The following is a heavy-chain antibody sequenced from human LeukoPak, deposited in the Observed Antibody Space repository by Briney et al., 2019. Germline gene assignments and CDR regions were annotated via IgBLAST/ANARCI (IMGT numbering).Heavy chain of an antibody. CDR2: IYYPGST. J-gene: IGHJ6*02. Sequence: PSETLSLTCTVSGGSISNYYWSWIRQPPGKGLEWIGYIYYPGSTNYNPSLKSRVAISVDASKNQFSLKLSSVTAADTAVYHCARAPTWNYGMDVWGQGTAVTVSS. CDR1: GGSISNYY. V-gene: IGHV4-59*01. D-gene: IGHD2/OR15-2a*01. CDR3: ARAPTWNYGMDV.